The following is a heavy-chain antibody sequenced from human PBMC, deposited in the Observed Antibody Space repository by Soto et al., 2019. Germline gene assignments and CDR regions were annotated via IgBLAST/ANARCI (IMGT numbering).Heavy chain of an antibody. D-gene: IGHD1-26*01. V-gene: IGHV3-33*01. CDR1: GFTFSSYG. CDR3: ARAMAAKGPPRHYFDY. CDR2: IWYDGSNK. Sequence: GGSLRLSCAASGFTFSSYGMHWVRQAPGKGLEWVAVIWYDGSNKYYADSVKGRFTISRDNSKNTLYLQMNSLRAEDTAVYYCARAMAAKGPPRHYFDYWGQGTLVTVSS. J-gene: IGHJ4*02.